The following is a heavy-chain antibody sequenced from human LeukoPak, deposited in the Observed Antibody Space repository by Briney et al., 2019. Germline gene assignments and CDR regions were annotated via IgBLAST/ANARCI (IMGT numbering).Heavy chain of an antibody. CDR1: GYTFSNYY. Sequence: RASVKVSCKASGYTFSNYYMHWVRQAPGQDLEWMGVINPSVDSASYAQKFQDGVTMTSDTSTSTVYMDLSSLRSEDTAVYYCARGGVGGNSVSFYYFDYWGQGTLVTVSS. CDR2: INPSVDSA. J-gene: IGHJ4*02. V-gene: IGHV1-46*01. D-gene: IGHD1-26*01. CDR3: ARGGVGGNSVSFYYFDY.